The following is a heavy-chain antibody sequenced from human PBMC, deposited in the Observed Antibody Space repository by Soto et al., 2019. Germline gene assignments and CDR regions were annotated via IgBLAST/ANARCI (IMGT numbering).Heavy chain of an antibody. D-gene: IGHD6-6*01. CDR3: ARAPKVSGSSQTRPDF. CDR1: SVSFSGYY. CDR2: ISQSGNT. Sequence: SATLSLTCSIYSVSFSGYYWGWIRQPPGKGLEWIGEISQSGNTNYSPSLKSRVSISIDTSKKQFSLNLASVSAADTAVYYCARAPKVSGSSQTRPDFWGQGTLVTVSS. V-gene: IGHV4-34*01. J-gene: IGHJ4*02.